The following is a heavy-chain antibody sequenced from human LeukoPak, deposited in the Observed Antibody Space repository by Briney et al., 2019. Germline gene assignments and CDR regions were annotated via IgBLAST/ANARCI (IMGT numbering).Heavy chain of an antibody. CDR2: IRQDGGEK. D-gene: IGHD3-3*01. CDR1: GFTFSDYW. Sequence: GGSLRLSCVASGFTFSDYWVNWVRQAPGKGMEWVASIRQDGGEKTYVASVKGRFTISRDNTKNSLYLQMSSLRAEDTAVYYCARSVDFWSGYPDYWGQGTLVTVSS. CDR3: ARSVDFWSGYPDY. V-gene: IGHV3-7*01. J-gene: IGHJ4*02.